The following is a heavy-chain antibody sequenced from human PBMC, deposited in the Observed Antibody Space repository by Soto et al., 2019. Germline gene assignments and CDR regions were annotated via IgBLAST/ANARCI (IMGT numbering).Heavy chain of an antibody. Sequence: QITLKESGPPLVKPTQTLTLTCTFSGFSLSTSGVGVGWIRQPPGKALEWLALIYWDDDKRYSSSLRSRLTITKDTSKNQVVLTMTNMDPVDTATYYCAHGHRRDSSSYLASLDYWGQGTLVTVSS. CDR3: AHGHRRDSSSYLASLDY. J-gene: IGHJ4*02. D-gene: IGHD3-22*01. V-gene: IGHV2-5*02. CDR1: GFSLSTSGVG. CDR2: IYWDDDK.